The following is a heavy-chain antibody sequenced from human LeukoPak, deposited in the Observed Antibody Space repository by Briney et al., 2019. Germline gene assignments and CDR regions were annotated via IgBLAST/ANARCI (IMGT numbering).Heavy chain of an antibody. Sequence: GGSLRLSCAASGFTVSSYFMSWVRQAPGKGLEWVSAMSGSGGSTYYADSVKDRFTISRDNSKNTLYLQMNSLRAADTAVYYCAKHSGGWHATNFDYWGQGTLVTVSS. D-gene: IGHD6-19*01. CDR1: GFTVSSYF. CDR3: AKHSGGWHATNFDY. V-gene: IGHV3-23*01. CDR2: MSGSGGST. J-gene: IGHJ4*02.